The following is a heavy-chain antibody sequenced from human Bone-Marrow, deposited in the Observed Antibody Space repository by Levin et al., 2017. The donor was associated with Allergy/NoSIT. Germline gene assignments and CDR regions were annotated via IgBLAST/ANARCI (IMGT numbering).Heavy chain of an antibody. CDR3: AKTDITGTTRYGMDV. V-gene: IGHV3-23*01. CDR1: GFSFSNYA. D-gene: IGHD1-20*01. CDR2: ISGTSGST. J-gene: IGHJ6*02. Sequence: ASVKVSCAASGFSFSNYAMSWVRQAPGKGLEWVSSISGTSGSTYYADSVKGRFTISRDNSKNTLYLQMNSLRVEDTAVYYCAKTDITGTTRYGMDVWGQGTTVTVSS.